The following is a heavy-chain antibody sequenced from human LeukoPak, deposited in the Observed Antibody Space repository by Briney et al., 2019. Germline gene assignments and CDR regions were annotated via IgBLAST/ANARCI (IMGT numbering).Heavy chain of an antibody. CDR2: IYFSGNT. V-gene: IGHV4-59*08. Sequence: SETLSLTCTVSGGSISTYYWSWIRQPPGKGLEWIGYIYFSGNTNYNPSLKSRVTISIDTSKNQFSLKLSSVTAADTAVYYCARHGRVDPAHRADSGGMDVWGKGTTVTVSS. CDR3: ARHGRVDPAHRADSGGMDV. D-gene: IGHD2-15*01. J-gene: IGHJ6*04. CDR1: GGSISTYY.